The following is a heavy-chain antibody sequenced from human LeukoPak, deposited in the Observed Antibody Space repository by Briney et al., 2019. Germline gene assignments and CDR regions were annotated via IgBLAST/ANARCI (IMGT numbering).Heavy chain of an antibody. D-gene: IGHD3-3*01. CDR1: GGSISSYY. Sequence: SETLSLTCTVSGGSISSYYWSWIRQPPGKGLEWIGYIYYSGSTNYNPSLKSRVTISVDTSKNQFSLRLSSVTAADTAVYYCARASFTIFGVVNANWFDPWGQGTLVTVSS. J-gene: IGHJ5*02. CDR2: IYYSGST. V-gene: IGHV4-59*01. CDR3: ARASFTIFGVVNANWFDP.